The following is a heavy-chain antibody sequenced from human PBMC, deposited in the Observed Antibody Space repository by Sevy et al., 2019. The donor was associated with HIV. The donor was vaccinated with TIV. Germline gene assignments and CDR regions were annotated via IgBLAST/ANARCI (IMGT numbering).Heavy chain of an antibody. V-gene: IGHV3-15*01. Sequence: GGYLRLSCAASGFTFSNAWMSWVRQAPGKGLEWVGRIKSKTDGGTTDYAAPVKGRFTISRDDSKNTLYLQMNSLKTEDTAVYYCTTDKRRDYDSTGYWGQGAFDIWGQGTMVTVSS. CDR2: IKSKTDGGTT. J-gene: IGHJ3*02. D-gene: IGHD3-22*01. CDR1: GFTFSNAW. CDR3: TTDKRRDYDSTGYWGQGAFDI.